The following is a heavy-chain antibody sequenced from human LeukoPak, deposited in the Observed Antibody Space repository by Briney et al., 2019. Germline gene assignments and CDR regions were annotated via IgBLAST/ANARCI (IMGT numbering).Heavy chain of an antibody. CDR1: GFTFSDYY. CDR2: IGSSGNNI. CDR3: ARVAQQSWVDY. Sequence: SGGSLRLSCAASGFTFSDYYMSWISQAPGKGLEWVSYIGSSGNNIYYADSVEGRFTISRDNAKNSLYLQMNSLRAEDTAVYYCARVAQQSWVDYWGQGTLVTVSS. D-gene: IGHD1-1*01. V-gene: IGHV3-11*04. J-gene: IGHJ4*02.